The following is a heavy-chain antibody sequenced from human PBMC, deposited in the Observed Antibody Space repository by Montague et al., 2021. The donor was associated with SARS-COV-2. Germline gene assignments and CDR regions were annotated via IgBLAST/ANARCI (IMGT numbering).Heavy chain of an antibody. V-gene: IGHV3-30*04. CDR2: ISYDGSNK. D-gene: IGHD1-26*01. CDR1: GFTFSSYA. J-gene: IGHJ4*02. CDR3: ARAKGGSYPFLFDY. Sequence: SLRLSCAASGFTFSSYAMYWVRQAPGKGLEWVAVISYDGSNKYYVDSVKGRFTISRDNSKNTLYLQMNSLRAEDTAVYYCARAKGGSYPFLFDYWGQGTLVTVFS.